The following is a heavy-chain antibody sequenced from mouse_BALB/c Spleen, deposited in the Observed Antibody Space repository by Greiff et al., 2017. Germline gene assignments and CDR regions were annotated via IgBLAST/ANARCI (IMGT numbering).Heavy chain of an antibody. V-gene: IGHV2-9-2*01. Sequence: QVQLQQSGPGLVAPSQSLSITCTVSGFSLTSYDISWIRQPPGKGLEWLGVIWTGGGTNYNSAFMSRLSISKDNSKSQVFLKMNSLQTDDTAIYYCVRGGITTVYFDYWGQGTTLTVSS. J-gene: IGHJ2*01. CDR3: VRGGITTVYFDY. CDR1: GFSLTSYD. D-gene: IGHD1-1*01. CDR2: IWTGGGT.